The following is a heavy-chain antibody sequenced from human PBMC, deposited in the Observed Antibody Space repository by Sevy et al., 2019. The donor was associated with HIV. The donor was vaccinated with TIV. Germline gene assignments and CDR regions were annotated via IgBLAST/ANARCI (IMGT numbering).Heavy chain of an antibody. CDR3: ARDLRIQLWLPAY. V-gene: IGHV3-30-3*01. CDR1: AFTFSSYA. Sequence: GGSLRLSCAASAFTFSSYARHWVRQAPGKGLEWVAVISYDGSNKYYADSVKGRFTISRDNSKNTLYLQMNSLRAEDTAVYYCARDLRIQLWLPAYWGQGTLVTVSS. CDR2: ISYDGSNK. D-gene: IGHD5-18*01. J-gene: IGHJ4*02.